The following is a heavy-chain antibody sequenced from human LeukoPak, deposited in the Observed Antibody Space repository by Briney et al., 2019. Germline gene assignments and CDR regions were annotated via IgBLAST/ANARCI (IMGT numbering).Heavy chain of an antibody. D-gene: IGHD6-13*01. CDR3: ARLPLAAAGRGYYYYYGMDV. CDR1: GGSISSYY. Sequence: SETLSLTCTVSGGSISSYYWSWIRQPPGKGPEWIGYIYYSGSTNYNPSLKSRVTISVDTSKNQFSLKLSSVTAADTAVYYCARLPLAAAGRGYYYYYGMDVWGQGTTVTVSS. J-gene: IGHJ6*02. CDR2: IYYSGST. V-gene: IGHV4-59*08.